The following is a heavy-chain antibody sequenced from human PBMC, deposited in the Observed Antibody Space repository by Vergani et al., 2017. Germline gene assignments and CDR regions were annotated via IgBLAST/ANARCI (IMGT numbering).Heavy chain of an antibody. CDR1: GGTFSSYA. J-gene: IGHJ4*02. D-gene: IGHD3-22*01. CDR3: ARGWGYYDSPDY. V-gene: IGHV1-69*09. Sequence: QVQLVQSGAEVKKPGSSVKVSCKASGGTFSSYAISWVRQAPGQGLEWMGRIIPILGIANYAQKFQGRVTMTRNTSISTAYMELSSLRSEDTAVYYCARGWGYYDSPDYWGQGTLVTVSS. CDR2: IIPILGIA.